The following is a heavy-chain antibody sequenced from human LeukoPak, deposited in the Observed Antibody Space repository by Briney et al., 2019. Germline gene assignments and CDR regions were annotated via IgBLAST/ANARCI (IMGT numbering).Heavy chain of an antibody. CDR1: GFTFSSYA. CDR2: XXTSSSYI. CDR3: ARDRSTNSYAEYFFDY. Sequence: GGSLRLSCAASGFTFSSYAMSWVRQAPGKGLEWVSSXXTSSSYIYYADSVKGRFTISRDNAKNLLYLQMNSLRAEDTAVYHCARDRSTNSYAEYFFDYWGQGTLVTVSS. V-gene: IGHV3-21*01. D-gene: IGHD3-16*01. J-gene: IGHJ4*02.